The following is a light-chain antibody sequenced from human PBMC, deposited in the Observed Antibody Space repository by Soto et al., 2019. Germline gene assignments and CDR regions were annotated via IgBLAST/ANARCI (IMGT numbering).Light chain of an antibody. Sequence: ETVLTQSPPALSVSPGERVTLSCRASQSVDISLAWYQQKPGQAPRLLIYGASTRATDMPGTFSGRGSGTEFTLTISSLEPEDFAVYYCQQRSNWPPITFGQGTRLEIK. CDR3: QQRSNWPPIT. V-gene: IGKV3-11*01. CDR2: GAS. CDR1: QSVDIS. J-gene: IGKJ5*01.